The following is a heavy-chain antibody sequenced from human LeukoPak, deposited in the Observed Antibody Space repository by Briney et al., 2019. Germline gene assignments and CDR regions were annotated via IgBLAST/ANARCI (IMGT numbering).Heavy chain of an antibody. V-gene: IGHV1-18*01. CDR1: GYTFTSYG. CDR3: ARDGERYCSSTSCHGDY. CDR2: ISAYNGNT. Sequence: ASVKVSCKASGYTFTSYGISWVRQAPGQRLEWMGWISAYNGNTNYAQKLQGRVTMTTDTSTSTAYMELRSLRSDDTAVYYCARDGERYCSSTSCHGDYWGQGTLVTVSS. D-gene: IGHD2-2*01. J-gene: IGHJ4*02.